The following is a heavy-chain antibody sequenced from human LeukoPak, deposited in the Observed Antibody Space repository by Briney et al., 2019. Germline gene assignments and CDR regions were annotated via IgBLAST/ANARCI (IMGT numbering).Heavy chain of an antibody. CDR3: TRVLAAAGNNWFDP. Sequence: SETLSLTCAVSGGSISSGGYSWSWIRQPPGKGMEWIAYIYYTGNTYFNPSLKSRATISVDTSKNQFSLKLSSVTAADTAVYYCTRVLAAAGNNWFDPWGQGTLVTVSS. D-gene: IGHD6-13*01. J-gene: IGHJ5*02. V-gene: IGHV4-30-4*07. CDR1: GGSISSGGYS. CDR2: IYYTGNT.